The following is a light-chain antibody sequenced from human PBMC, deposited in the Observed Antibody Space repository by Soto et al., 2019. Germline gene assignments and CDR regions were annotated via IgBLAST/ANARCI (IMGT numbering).Light chain of an antibody. CDR3: QQYGRTPLT. V-gene: IGKV3-20*01. Sequence: EIVLTQSPGTLSLSPGERATLSCRASQSVSRNYIAWYRQKPGQAPRLLIYGASSRAPGIPDRFGGSGSGTDVTLTISRLEHEDFAVYYCQQYGRTPLTFGAGTKVEI. CDR1: QSVSRNY. CDR2: GAS. J-gene: IGKJ4*01.